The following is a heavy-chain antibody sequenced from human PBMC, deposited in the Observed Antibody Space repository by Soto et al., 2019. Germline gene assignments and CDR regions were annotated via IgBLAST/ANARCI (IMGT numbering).Heavy chain of an antibody. CDR1: GFTFSSYA. D-gene: IGHD2-2*01. J-gene: IGHJ6*02. CDR2: ISYDGSNK. Sequence: GGSLRLSCAASGFTFSSYAMHWVRQAPGKGLEWVAVISYDGSNKYYADSVKGQFTISRDNSKNTLYLQMNSLRAEDTAVYYCARVRGYCSSTSCYDYYYYYGMDVWGQGTTVTVSS. CDR3: ARVRGYCSSTSCYDYYYYYGMDV. V-gene: IGHV3-30-3*01.